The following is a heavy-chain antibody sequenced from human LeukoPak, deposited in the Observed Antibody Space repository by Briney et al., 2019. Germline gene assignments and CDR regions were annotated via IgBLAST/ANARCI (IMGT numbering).Heavy chain of an antibody. Sequence: AAVKVSCKPSGYSFTVSYLHWVRQGPGPGLEGMGWINPKNVGKYYVQKCQGRVTMTRDTSISTVYLEVSRLTSDDTAMYYCARDNAMTEFDYWGQGTLVTVSS. CDR2: INPKNVGK. CDR3: ARDNAMTEFDY. V-gene: IGHV1-2*02. D-gene: IGHD2-8*01. CDR1: GYSFTVSY. J-gene: IGHJ4*02.